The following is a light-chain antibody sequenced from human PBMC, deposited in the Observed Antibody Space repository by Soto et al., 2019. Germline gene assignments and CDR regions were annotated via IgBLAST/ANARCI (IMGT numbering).Light chain of an antibody. CDR3: QHYDNLLLT. V-gene: IGKV1-33*01. CDR1: QDINTY. J-gene: IGKJ4*01. Sequence: DLQMTQSPSSLSASVGDRVTITCQASQDINTYLNWYQQKPGKAPNLLIYDAFKLETGVPSRVSGGGSWTDFTFTVTSLPAEDIATYFCQHYDNLLLTFGGGTKVEL. CDR2: DAF.